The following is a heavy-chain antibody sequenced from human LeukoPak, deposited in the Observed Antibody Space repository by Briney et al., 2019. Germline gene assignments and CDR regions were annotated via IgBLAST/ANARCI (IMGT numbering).Heavy chain of an antibody. CDR3: ARQPANTAAFDI. V-gene: IGHV4-59*08. CDR1: AGSINTYY. Sequence: PSETLSLICTVSAGSINTYYWSWIRQHPGNGLEWIAYVRDNGETNYNPSLKSSAAISVETAKTQISLRLNFVTAADRAIYYCARQPANTAAFDIWGLGTMVGVSS. CDR2: VRDNGET. J-gene: IGHJ3*02. D-gene: IGHD5-18*01.